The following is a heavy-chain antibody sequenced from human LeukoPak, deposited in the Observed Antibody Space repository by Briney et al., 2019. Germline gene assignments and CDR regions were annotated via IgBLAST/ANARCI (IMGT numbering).Heavy chain of an antibody. CDR1: GYTFTSYD. CDR3: ARSITMVDYYYYGMDV. CDR2: MNPNSGNT. Sequence: ASVKVSCKASGYTFTSYDINWVRQAPGQGLEWMGWMNPNSGNTGYAQKFQGRVTMTRNTSISTAYMELSSLRSEDTAVYYCARSITMVDYYYYGMDVWGQGTTVTVSS. J-gene: IGHJ6*02. D-gene: IGHD3-10*01. V-gene: IGHV1-8*01.